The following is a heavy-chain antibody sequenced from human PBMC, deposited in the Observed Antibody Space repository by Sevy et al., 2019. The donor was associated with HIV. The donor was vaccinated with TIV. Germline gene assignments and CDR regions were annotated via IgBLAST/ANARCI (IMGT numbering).Heavy chain of an antibody. CDR2: IYYSGST. CDR1: GGSVSSGSYY. CDR3: ARGRTAMGGY. Sequence: SETLSLTCTVSGGSVSSGSYYWSWIRQPPGKGLEWIGYIYYSGSTNYNPSLKSRVTISVDTSKNQFSLKLSSVTAADTAVYYCARGRTAMGGYWGQGTLVTVSS. V-gene: IGHV4-61*01. J-gene: IGHJ4*02. D-gene: IGHD3-16*01.